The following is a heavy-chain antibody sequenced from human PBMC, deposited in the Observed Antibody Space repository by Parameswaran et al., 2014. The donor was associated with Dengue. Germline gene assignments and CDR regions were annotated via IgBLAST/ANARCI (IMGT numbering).Heavy chain of an antibody. CDR3: AREVPGIGYTN. J-gene: IGHJ4*02. D-gene: IGHD5-24*01. V-gene: IGHV1-69*01. CDR2: IIPIFGTA. Sequence: WVRQAPGQGLEWMGGIIPIFGTANYAQKFQGRVTITADESTSTAYMELSSLRSEDTAVYYCAREVPGIGYTNWGQGTLVTVSS.